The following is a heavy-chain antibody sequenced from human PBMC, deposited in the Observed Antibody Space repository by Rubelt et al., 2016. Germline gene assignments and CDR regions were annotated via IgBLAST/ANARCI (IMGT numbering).Heavy chain of an antibody. CDR1: GGSFSGYY. D-gene: IGHD6-19*01. V-gene: IGHV4-34*02. CDR3: VEGGWTFYN. CDR2: INHSETT. Sequence: QVQLQQWGAGLLKPSETLSLTCAVYGGSFSGYYWHWVRQPPGKGLEWIGEINHSETTNYNPSLKSRVTMSVDTSTNQFSLKLSSVTAADTAVYYCVEGGWTFYNWGQGTLVTVSS. J-gene: IGHJ4*02.